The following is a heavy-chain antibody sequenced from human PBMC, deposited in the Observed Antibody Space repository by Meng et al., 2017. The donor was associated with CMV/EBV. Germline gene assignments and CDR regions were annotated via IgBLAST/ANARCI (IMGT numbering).Heavy chain of an antibody. D-gene: IGHD5-12*01. CDR1: GFTFSSYW. Sequence: GESLKLSCAASGFTFSSYWMSWVRQAPGKGLEWVANIKQDGSEKYYVDSVKGRFTISRDNAKNSLYLQMNSLRAEDTAVYYCARERTYLRGYSGYDFRYFDYWGQGTLVTVSS. CDR3: ARERTYLRGYSGYDFRYFDY. CDR2: IKQDGSEK. V-gene: IGHV3-7*01. J-gene: IGHJ4*02.